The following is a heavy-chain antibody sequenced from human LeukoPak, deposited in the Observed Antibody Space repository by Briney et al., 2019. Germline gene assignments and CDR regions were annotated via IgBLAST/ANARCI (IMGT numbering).Heavy chain of an antibody. V-gene: IGHV7-4-1*02. CDR2: INSNTGNP. CDR3: ARGGSCSGGFCYTEMGRNDV. CDR1: GYSLTKFA. Sequence: ASVKASCKASGYSLTKFAINWVRQVPGQGLEWMGWINSNTGNPTYAQAFTGRFVLSLDTSVSTAYLQINNLQREDTAVYYCARGGSCSGGFCYTEMGRNDVWGQGTMVIVSS. D-gene: IGHD2-15*01. J-gene: IGHJ3*01.